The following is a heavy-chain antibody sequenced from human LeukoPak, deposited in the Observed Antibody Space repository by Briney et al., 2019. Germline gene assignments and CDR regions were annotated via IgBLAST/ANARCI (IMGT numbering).Heavy chain of an antibody. CDR2: IYSGGNT. V-gene: IGHV3-66*02. CDR1: GFTVSSSY. D-gene: IGHD3-10*02. CDR3: AMMFWSALAFDI. J-gene: IGHJ3*02. Sequence: GGSLRLSCAASGFTVSSSYMSWVRQAPGKGLEWVSVIYSGGNTYYADSVKGRFIISRDNSKNTLYLQMNSLRPEDTAMYYCAMMFWSALAFDIWGQGTMVTASS.